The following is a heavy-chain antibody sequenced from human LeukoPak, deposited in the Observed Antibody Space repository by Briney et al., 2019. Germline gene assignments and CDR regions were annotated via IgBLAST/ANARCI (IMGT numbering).Heavy chain of an antibody. CDR1: GFTFSTFA. J-gene: IGHJ1*01. CDR3: AKDRRLAATTLEH. CDR2: IFPSGGEI. Sequence: PGGSLRLSCAASGFTFSTFAMIWVRQPPGKGLEWVSSIFPSGGEIHYADSVRGRFTISRDNSKSTLSLQMNSLRVEDTAIYYCAKDRRLAATTLEHWGQGTLVTVSS. D-gene: IGHD2-15*01. V-gene: IGHV3-23*01.